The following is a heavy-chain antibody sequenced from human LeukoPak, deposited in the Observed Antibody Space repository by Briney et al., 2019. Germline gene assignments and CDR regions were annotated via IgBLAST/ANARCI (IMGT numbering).Heavy chain of an antibody. CDR2: ISYDKTIT. CDR3: LKDTVTTSFYFDY. Sequence: GGSLRLSCAASGFTFSSYAMHWVRQAPGKGLEWVAFISYDKTITYYADSVRGRFTISTDNSKDTLYLQMNSLRAEDTAVYYCLKDTVTTSFYFDYWGRGTLVTVSS. V-gene: IGHV3-30*18. J-gene: IGHJ4*02. CDR1: GFTFSSYA. D-gene: IGHD4-17*01.